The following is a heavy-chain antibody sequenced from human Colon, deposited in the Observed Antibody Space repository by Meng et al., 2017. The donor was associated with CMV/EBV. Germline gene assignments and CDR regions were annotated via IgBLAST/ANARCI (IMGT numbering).Heavy chain of an antibody. CDR3: ARAAGYSGYVDY. J-gene: IGHJ4*02. D-gene: IGHD5-12*01. CDR2: IYSGGST. CDR1: GFTFSSYA. V-gene: IGHV3-53*01. Sequence: GGSLRLSCAASGFTFSSYAMSWVRQAPGKGLEWVSVIYSGGSTYYADSVKGRFTISRDNSKNTLYLQMNSLRAEDTAVYYCARAAGYSGYVDYWGQGTLVTVSS.